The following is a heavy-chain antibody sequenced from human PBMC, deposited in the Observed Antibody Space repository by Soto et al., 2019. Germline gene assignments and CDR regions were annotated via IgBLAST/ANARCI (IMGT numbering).Heavy chain of an antibody. CDR3: ARDYYDSSGYPEFGVNWFDP. V-gene: IGHV4-31*03. Sequence: SETLSLTCTVSGGSISSGGYYWSWIRQHPGKGLEWIGYIYYSGSTYYNPSLRSRVTISVDTSKNQFSLKLSSVTAADTAVYYCARDYYDSSGYPEFGVNWFDPWGQGTLVTVSS. CDR2: IYYSGST. CDR1: GGSISSGGYY. D-gene: IGHD3-22*01. J-gene: IGHJ5*02.